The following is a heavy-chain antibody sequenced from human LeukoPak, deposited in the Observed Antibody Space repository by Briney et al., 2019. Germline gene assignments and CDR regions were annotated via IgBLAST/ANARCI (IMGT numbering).Heavy chain of an antibody. CDR3: ARRRVGTWSAFDI. Sequence: GGSLRLSCAASGFTFSSYAMSWVRQAPGKGLEWVSAISGSGGSTYYADSVKGRFTISRDNSKNTLYLQMNSLRAEDAAVYYCARRRVGTWSAFDIWGQGTMVTVSS. D-gene: IGHD1/OR15-1a*01. CDR1: GFTFSSYA. J-gene: IGHJ3*02. V-gene: IGHV3-23*01. CDR2: ISGSGGST.